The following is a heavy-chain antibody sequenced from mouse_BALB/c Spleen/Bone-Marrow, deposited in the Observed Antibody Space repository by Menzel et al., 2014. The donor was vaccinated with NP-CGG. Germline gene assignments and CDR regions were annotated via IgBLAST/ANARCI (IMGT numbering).Heavy chain of an antibody. CDR3: ARGRDYDVFSY. CDR1: GYTFTSYW. CDR2: IDPYDSET. Sequence: QVQLQQSGAELVRPGASVKLSCKASGYTFTSYWMNWVKQRPEQGLEWIGRIDPYDSETHYNQKFKDKAILTVDKSSXTAYMQLSSPTSEDSAVYYCARGRDYDVFSYWGQGTLVTVSA. V-gene: IGHV1-52*01. J-gene: IGHJ3*01. D-gene: IGHD2-4*01.